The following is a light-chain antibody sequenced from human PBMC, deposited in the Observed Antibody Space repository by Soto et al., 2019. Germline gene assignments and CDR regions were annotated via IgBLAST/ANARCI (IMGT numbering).Light chain of an antibody. Sequence: QSALTQPASVSASPGQSITIPCTGTSSDIGGYNYVSWYQQSPGKAPKLLLFDVTNRPSGVSNRFSGSKSGNTASLTISGLQAEDEGIYYCSSYTSSSTLVVFGGGTKLTVL. J-gene: IGLJ2*01. CDR2: DVT. V-gene: IGLV2-14*01. CDR1: SSDIGGYNY. CDR3: SSYTSSSTLVV.